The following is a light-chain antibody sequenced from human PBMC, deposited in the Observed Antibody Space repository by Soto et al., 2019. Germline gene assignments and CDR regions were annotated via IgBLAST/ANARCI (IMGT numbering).Light chain of an antibody. V-gene: IGKV1-9*01. CDR3: QQANSFPRT. J-gene: IGKJ3*01. CDR1: QGISSY. CDR2: AAS. Sequence: QLTQSPSSLSASVGDRVTITCRASQGISSYLAWYQQKPGKAPKLLIYAASSLQSGVPSRFSGSGSGTDFTLTINNLQPEDFATYYCQQANSFPRTFGPGTKVDIK.